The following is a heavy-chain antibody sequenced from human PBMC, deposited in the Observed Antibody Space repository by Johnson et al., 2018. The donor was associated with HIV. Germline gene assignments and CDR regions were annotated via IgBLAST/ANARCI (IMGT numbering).Heavy chain of an antibody. D-gene: IGHD2-8*02. CDR2: ISYDGINT. CDR1: GFTFSTYA. J-gene: IGHJ3*02. CDR3: AREDPYDYSTGPDIFDI. Sequence: VQLVVSGGGVVQPGRSLRLSCAASGFTFSTYAMHWVRLAPGMGTEWVAVISYDGINTYNADSVKGRFTISRDNPRNTLYLQMNSLRAEDTAVYYCAREDPYDYSTGPDIFDIWGQGTMVTVS. V-gene: IGHV3-30-3*01.